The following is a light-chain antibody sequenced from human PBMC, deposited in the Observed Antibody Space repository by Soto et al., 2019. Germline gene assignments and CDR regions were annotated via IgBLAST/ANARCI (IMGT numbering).Light chain of an antibody. Sequence: EIVMTQSPATLSVSPGERATLSCRASQSVSSNLAWYQQKPGQAPRLLIYGASTRATGIPARFSGSGSGTEFTLTISSLQSEDFAVYYCQQYNNWPRNTFVQGTKLEIK. J-gene: IGKJ2*01. CDR3: QQYNNWPRNT. CDR2: GAS. CDR1: QSVSSN. V-gene: IGKV3-15*01.